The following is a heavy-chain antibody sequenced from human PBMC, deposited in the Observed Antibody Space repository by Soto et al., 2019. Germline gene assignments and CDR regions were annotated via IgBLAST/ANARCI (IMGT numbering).Heavy chain of an antibody. Sequence: QVQLQESGPGLVKPSETLSLTCTVSGGSISSYYWSWIRQPPGKGLEWIGYIYYSGSTNYNPSLKTRVNIAVDTPKNQFSLKLSSVPAADTALYYCAREGGHYYYYYMDVWGKGTTVTVSS. CDR2: IYYSGST. CDR1: GGSISSYY. D-gene: IGHD1-26*01. V-gene: IGHV4-59*01. CDR3: AREGGHYYYYYMDV. J-gene: IGHJ6*03.